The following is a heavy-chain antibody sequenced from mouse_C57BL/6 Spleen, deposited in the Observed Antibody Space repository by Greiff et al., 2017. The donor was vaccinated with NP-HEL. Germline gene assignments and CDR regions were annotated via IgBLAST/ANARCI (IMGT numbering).Heavy chain of an antibody. Sequence: DVKLVESGGGLVQPGGSLSLSCAASGFTFTDYYMSWVRQPPGKALEWLGFIRNKANGYTTEYSASVKGRFTISRANSQSILYLQMNALRAEDSATYYCARYLRYFDYWGQGTTLTVSS. CDR1: GFTFTDYY. V-gene: IGHV7-3*01. CDR2: IRNKANGYTT. CDR3: ARYLRYFDY. J-gene: IGHJ2*01.